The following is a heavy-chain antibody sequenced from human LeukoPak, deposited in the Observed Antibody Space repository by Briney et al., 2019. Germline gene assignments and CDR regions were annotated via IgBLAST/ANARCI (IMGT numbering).Heavy chain of an antibody. J-gene: IGHJ4*02. CDR3: ARDGDTMMFDY. CDR2: IYYSGST. V-gene: IGHV4-59*01. CDR1: GGSISSYY. Sequence: SETLSLTCTVSGGSISSYYWSWIRRPPGKGLEWIGYIYYSGSTNYNPSLKSRVTISVDTSKNQFSLKLSSVTAADTAVYYCARDGDTMMFDYWGQGTLVTVSS. D-gene: IGHD3-22*01.